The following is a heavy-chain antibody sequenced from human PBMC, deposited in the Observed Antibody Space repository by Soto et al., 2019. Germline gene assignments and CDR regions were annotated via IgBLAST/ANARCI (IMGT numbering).Heavy chain of an antibody. CDR1: GFIFRKFG. CDR3: ARDADTTSHYSWNDY. V-gene: IGHV3-33*01. Sequence: GGSLRLSCAASGFIFRKFGMQWVRQAPGKGLEWVSLIWHDGSTKYYADSVKGRFTISRDNSDNMLYLHMNNLRAEDTALYYCARDADTTSHYSWNDYWGQGTLVTVSS. D-gene: IGHD4-4*01. CDR2: IWHDGSTK. J-gene: IGHJ4*02.